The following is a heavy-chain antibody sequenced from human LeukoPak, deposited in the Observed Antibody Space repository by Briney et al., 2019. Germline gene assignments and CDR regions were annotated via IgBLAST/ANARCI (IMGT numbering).Heavy chain of an antibody. CDR3: ARARPYCSGGSCYYGC. V-gene: IGHV1-69*01. J-gene: IGHJ4*02. CDR2: IIPIFGTA. CDR1: GGTFSSYA. Sequence: SVKVSCKASGGTFSSYAISWVRQAPGQGLEWMGGIIPIFGTANYAQKFQGRVTITADESTSTAYMELSSLRSEDTAVYYCARARPYCSGGSCYYGCWGQGTLVTVSS. D-gene: IGHD2-15*01.